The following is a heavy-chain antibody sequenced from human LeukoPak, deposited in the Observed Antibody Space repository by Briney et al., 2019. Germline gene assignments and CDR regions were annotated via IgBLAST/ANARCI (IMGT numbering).Heavy chain of an antibody. CDR1: GFIFSSYG. Sequence: GGSLRLSCAASGFIFSSYGMHWVRQAPGKGLEWVAVISYDGSNKYYADSVKGRFTISRDNSKNTLYLQMNSLRAEDTAVYYCARGELLDYWGQGTLVTVSS. D-gene: IGHD1-26*01. V-gene: IGHV3-30*12. CDR2: ISYDGSNK. CDR3: ARGELLDY. J-gene: IGHJ4*02.